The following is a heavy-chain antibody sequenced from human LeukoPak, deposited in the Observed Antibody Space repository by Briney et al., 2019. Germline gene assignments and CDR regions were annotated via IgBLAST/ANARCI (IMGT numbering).Heavy chain of an antibody. CDR1: GGSISSSSYY. CDR2: IYYSGST. CDR3: ASGIWFGELYALYYFDY. V-gene: IGHV4-39*01. D-gene: IGHD3-10*01. J-gene: IGHJ4*02. Sequence: KPSETLSLTCTVSGGSISSSSYYWGWIRQPPGKGLEWIGSIYYSGSTYYNPSLKSRVTISVDTSKNQFSLKLSSVTAADTAVYYCASGIWFGELYALYYFDYWGQGTLVTVSS.